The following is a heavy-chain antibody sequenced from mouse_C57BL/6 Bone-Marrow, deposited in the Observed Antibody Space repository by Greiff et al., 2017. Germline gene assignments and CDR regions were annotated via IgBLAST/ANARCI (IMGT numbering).Heavy chain of an antibody. Sequence: QVQLQQPGTELVKPGASVKLSCKASGYTFTSYWMHWVKQRPGQGLEWIGNINPSNGGTNYNEKFKSKATLTVDKSSSTAYMQLSSLTSEDSAVYDCAREITTLVPYLDYWGQGTTLTVSS. CDR2: INPSNGGT. D-gene: IGHD1-1*01. V-gene: IGHV1-53*01. J-gene: IGHJ2*01. CDR1: GYTFTSYW. CDR3: AREITTLVPYLDY.